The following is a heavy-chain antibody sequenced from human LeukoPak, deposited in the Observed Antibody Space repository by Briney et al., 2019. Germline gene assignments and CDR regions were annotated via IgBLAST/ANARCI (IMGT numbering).Heavy chain of an antibody. Sequence: PSETLSLTCAVYGGSFSGYYWSWIRQPPGKGLEWMGEMNHSGSTNYNPSLKSRVTISVDTSKNQFSLKLSSVTAAATGVYYCARVDGDYFGWFEPWGQGTLVSVSS. V-gene: IGHV4-34*01. CDR3: ARVDGDYFGWFEP. D-gene: IGHD4-17*01. J-gene: IGHJ5*02. CDR2: MNHSGST. CDR1: GGSFSGYY.